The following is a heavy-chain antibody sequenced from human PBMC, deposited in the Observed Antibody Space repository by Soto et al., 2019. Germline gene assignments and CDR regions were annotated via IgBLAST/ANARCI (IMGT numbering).Heavy chain of an antibody. CDR3: TTGVRFLEWLLFPLEVV. D-gene: IGHD3-3*01. Sequence: GGSLRLSCAASGFTFSNAWMNWVRQAPGKGLEWVGRIKSKTDGGTTDYAAPVKGRFTISRDDSKNTLYLQMNSLKTEDTAVYYCTTGVRFLEWLLFPLEVVWGQGTTVTVSS. V-gene: IGHV3-15*07. CDR1: GFTFSNAW. CDR2: IKSKTDGGTT. J-gene: IGHJ6*02.